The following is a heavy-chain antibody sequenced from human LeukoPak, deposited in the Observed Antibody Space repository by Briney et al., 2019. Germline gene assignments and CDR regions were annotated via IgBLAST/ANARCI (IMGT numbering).Heavy chain of an antibody. Sequence: GGSLRLSCAASGFTFDDYAMHWVRQAPGKGLEWVSLISGDGGSIYYADSVKGRFTISRDNSKNSLYLQMNSLRAEDTALYYCAQGSESSSDYWGQGTLVTVSS. CDR2: ISGDGGSI. V-gene: IGHV3-43*02. J-gene: IGHJ4*02. D-gene: IGHD3-10*01. CDR3: AQGSESSSDY. CDR1: GFTFDDYA.